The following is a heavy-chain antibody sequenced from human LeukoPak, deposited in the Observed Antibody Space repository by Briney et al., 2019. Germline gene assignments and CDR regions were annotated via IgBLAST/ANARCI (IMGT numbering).Heavy chain of an antibody. CDR3: ARDRYCSGGSCYFGHYYYYMDV. V-gene: IGHV3-48*01. J-gene: IGHJ6*03. D-gene: IGHD2-15*01. CDR1: GFTFSSHG. Sequence: GGSLRLSCAASGFTFSSHGMNWVRQAPGEGLEWVSYISSSSSTIYYADSGEGRFTSPRDNDKNSLSLQMNSLRAEDTAVYYCARDRYCSGGSCYFGHYYYYMDVWGKGTTVTVSS. CDR2: ISSSSSTI.